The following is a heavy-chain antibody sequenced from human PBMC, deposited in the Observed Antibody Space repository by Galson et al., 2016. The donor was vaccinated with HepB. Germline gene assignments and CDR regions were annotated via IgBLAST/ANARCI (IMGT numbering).Heavy chain of an antibody. J-gene: IGHJ6*02. CDR2: IDSDGITT. V-gene: IGHV3-74*01. CDR1: GFTFSSYW. CDR3: ATGGGRRSKYDGMDV. D-gene: IGHD1-26*01. Sequence: SLRLSCAASGFTFSSYWMYWVRQALGKGLVWVSRIDSDGITTAYADSVKGRFTISRDNAKNTLYLQMNSLSAEDTAVYYCATGGGRRSKYDGMDVWGHGTMVTVSS.